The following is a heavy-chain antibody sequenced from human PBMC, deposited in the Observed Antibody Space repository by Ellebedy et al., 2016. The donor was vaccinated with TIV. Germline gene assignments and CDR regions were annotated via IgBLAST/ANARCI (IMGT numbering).Heavy chain of an antibody. J-gene: IGHJ6*04. Sequence: GESLKISXAASGFTFSSYWMTWVRQAPGKGLEWVAYMKQDGSEIYYVDSVKGRFTISRDNPKNSLYLQMNSLRAEDTAVYYCARGDVWGKGTTVTVSS. CDR2: MKQDGSEI. CDR3: ARGDV. CDR1: GFTFSSYW. V-gene: IGHV3-7*01.